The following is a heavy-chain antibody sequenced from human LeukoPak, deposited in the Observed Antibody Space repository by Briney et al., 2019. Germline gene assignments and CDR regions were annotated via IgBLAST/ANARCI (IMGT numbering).Heavy chain of an antibody. CDR3: ARGTGYYNRWFDP. D-gene: IGHD3-9*01. J-gene: IGHJ5*02. Sequence: SETLSLTCAVYGGSFSGYYWSWIRQPPGKGLEWIGEINHSGSTNYNPSLKSRVTISVDTSKNQFSLKLSSVTAADTAVYYCARGTGYYNRWFDPWSQGTLVTVSS. CDR2: INHSGST. V-gene: IGHV4-34*01. CDR1: GGSFSGYY.